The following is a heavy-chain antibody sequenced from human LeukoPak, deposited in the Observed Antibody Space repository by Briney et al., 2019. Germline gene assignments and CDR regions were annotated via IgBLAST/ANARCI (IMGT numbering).Heavy chain of an antibody. CDR3: AKNSGSYDEIDY. Sequence: GGSLRLSCAASGFTFSSYAMSWVRQAPGKGLEWVSAISGSGGSTYYADSVKGRFTTSRDNSKNTLYLQMNSLRAEDTAVYYCAKNSGSYDEIDYWGQGTLVTVSS. CDR1: GFTFSSYA. CDR2: ISGSGGST. D-gene: IGHD1-26*01. J-gene: IGHJ4*02. V-gene: IGHV3-23*01.